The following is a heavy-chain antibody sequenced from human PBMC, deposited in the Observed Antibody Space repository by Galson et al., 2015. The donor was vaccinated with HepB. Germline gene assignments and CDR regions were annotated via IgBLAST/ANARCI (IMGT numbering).Heavy chain of an antibody. CDR3: VLNMPSGWYWDYYGMDV. Sequence: QSGAEVKKPGESLKISCKGSGSSFTSYWIGWVRQMPGKGLEWMGIIYPGDSDTRYSPSFQGQVTISADKSISTAYLQWSSLKASDTAMYYCVLNMPSGWYWDYYGMDVWGQGTTVTVSS. J-gene: IGHJ6*02. D-gene: IGHD6-19*01. V-gene: IGHV5-51*01. CDR2: IYPGDSDT. CDR1: GSSFTSYW.